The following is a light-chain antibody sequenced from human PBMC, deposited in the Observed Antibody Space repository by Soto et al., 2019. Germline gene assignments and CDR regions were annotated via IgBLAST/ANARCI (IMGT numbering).Light chain of an antibody. CDR2: DIS. J-gene: IGLJ1*01. CDR3: KSYTSSNIYV. Sequence: QSALTQPASVSGSPGQSITISCTGASSDAGDYKYVSWYQQHPGKVPKLMIYDISNRPSGVSNRFSGSKSGNTASLTISGLQAEDEADYYCKSYTSSNIYVFGTGTKLTVL. CDR1: SSDAGDYKY. V-gene: IGLV2-14*01.